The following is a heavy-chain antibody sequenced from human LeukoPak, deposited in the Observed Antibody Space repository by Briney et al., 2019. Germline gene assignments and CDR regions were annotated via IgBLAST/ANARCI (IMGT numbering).Heavy chain of an antibody. Sequence: PGGSLRLSCAASGFTFSSYGMHWVRQAPGKGLEWVAVISYDGSNKYYADSVKGRFTISRDNSKNTLYLQMNSLRAEDTAVYYCAKDLGNIYSSGWYGDYWGQGTLVTVSS. CDR1: GFTFSSYG. D-gene: IGHD6-19*01. CDR2: ISYDGSNK. J-gene: IGHJ4*02. V-gene: IGHV3-30*18. CDR3: AKDLGNIYSSGWYGDY.